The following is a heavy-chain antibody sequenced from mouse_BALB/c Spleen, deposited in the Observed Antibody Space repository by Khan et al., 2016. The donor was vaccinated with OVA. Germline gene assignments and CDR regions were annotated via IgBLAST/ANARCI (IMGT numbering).Heavy chain of an antibody. CDR3: ALYYYGRAWFAY. Sequence: VELVESGPGLVAPPQSLSITCTVSGFSLTSYGVGWVRQPPGKGLEWLGVIWSDGSTNYHSALISRLNINKDNSKSQVFLKLNSLQTDDTATYYCALYYYGRAWFAYWGQGTLVTVSA. CDR1: GFSLTSYG. CDR2: IWSDGST. D-gene: IGHD1-1*01. V-gene: IGHV2-3*01. J-gene: IGHJ3*01.